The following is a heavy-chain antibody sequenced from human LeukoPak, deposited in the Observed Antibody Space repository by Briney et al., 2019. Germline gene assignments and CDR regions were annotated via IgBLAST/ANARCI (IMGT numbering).Heavy chain of an antibody. D-gene: IGHD3-10*01. CDR1: GYIFTSYG. Sequence: ASVKVSCKASGYIFTSYGITWVRQAPGQGLEWMGWISPYNANTNYAQKFQGRVTMTTDTSTTTAYMELLSLRSDDTAVYYCARSPDYYDSGTYPHPDYWGQGTLVTVSS. V-gene: IGHV1-18*01. CDR3: ARSPDYYDSGTYPHPDY. J-gene: IGHJ4*02. CDR2: ISPYNANT.